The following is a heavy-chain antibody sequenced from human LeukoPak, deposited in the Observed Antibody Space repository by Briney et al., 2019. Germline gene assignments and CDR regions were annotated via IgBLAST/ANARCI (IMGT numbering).Heavy chain of an antibody. J-gene: IGHJ1*01. CDR2: ISGSGRTI. CDR1: GFTFSSYE. Sequence: GGSLRLSCAASGFTFSSYEMNWVRQAPGKGLEWVSFISGSGRTIYYADSVKGRFTISRDNAKNSLYLQMNSLRAEDTAVYYCARGIRDYDDQLGYFQHWGQGTLVTVSS. CDR3: ARGIRDYDDQLGYFQH. V-gene: IGHV3-48*03. D-gene: IGHD4-17*01.